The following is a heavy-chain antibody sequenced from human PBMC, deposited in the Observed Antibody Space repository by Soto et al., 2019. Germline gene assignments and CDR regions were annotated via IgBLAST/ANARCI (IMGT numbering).Heavy chain of an antibody. Sequence: GGSLRLSCAASGFTFSSYAMSWVRQAPGKGLEWVSTVSGSGGNTYYADSVKGRFTISRDNSENTLYLEMISLRAEDMAIYYCAKGPHSSGWHYFDYWGQGTLVTVSS. J-gene: IGHJ4*02. D-gene: IGHD6-19*01. CDR3: AKGPHSSGWHYFDY. V-gene: IGHV3-23*01. CDR1: GFTFSSYA. CDR2: VSGSGGNT.